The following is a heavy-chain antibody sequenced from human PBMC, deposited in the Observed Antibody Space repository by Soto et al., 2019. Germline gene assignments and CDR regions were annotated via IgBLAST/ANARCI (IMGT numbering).Heavy chain of an antibody. Sequence: EVQLVESGGGLVKPGGSLRLSCAASGFTFSSYSMNWVRQAPGKGLEWVSSISSSSSYIYYADSVKGRFTISRDNAKNSLYLQMNGLRAEDTAVYYCARDPPHYLAHTAMVNGDFDYWGQGTLVTVSS. CDR2: ISSSSSYI. CDR1: GFTFSSYS. D-gene: IGHD5-18*01. CDR3: ARDPPHYLAHTAMVNGDFDY. V-gene: IGHV3-21*01. J-gene: IGHJ4*02.